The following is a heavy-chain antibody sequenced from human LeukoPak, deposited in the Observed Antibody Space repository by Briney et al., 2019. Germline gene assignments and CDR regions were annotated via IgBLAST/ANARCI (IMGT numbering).Heavy chain of an antibody. V-gene: IGHV3-64*01. J-gene: IGHJ4*02. CDR1: GFTFSTYA. Sequence: GGSLRLSCAASGFTFSTYAMHWVRQAPGKGLEYVSSISGGGGSTYYANSLKGRFTISRDDSKSTLYLRMGSLRDEDMAVYYCATDSPGQDYWGQGTLVTVSS. CDR2: ISGGGGST. CDR3: ATDSPGQDY.